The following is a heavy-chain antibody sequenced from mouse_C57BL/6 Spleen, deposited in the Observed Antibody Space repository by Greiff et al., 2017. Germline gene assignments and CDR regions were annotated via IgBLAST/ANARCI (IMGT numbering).Heavy chain of an antibody. V-gene: IGHV1-61*01. Sequence: VQLQQPGAELVRPGSSVKLSCKASGYTFTSYWMDWVKQRPGQGLEWIGNIYPSDSETHYNQKFKDKATLTVDKSSSTAYMQLSSLTSEDSAVYYCARMGEYYVSSPFAMDYWGQGTSVTVSS. J-gene: IGHJ4*01. CDR2: IYPSDSET. D-gene: IGHD1-1*01. CDR1: GYTFTSYW. CDR3: ARMGEYYVSSPFAMDY.